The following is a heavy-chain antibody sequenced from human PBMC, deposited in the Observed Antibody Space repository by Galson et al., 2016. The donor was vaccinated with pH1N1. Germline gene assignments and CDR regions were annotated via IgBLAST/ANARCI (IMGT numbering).Heavy chain of an antibody. J-gene: IGHJ4*02. CDR3: ARDRDGKGLDS. CDR2: MTYDGSNA. V-gene: IGHV3-30*03. Sequence: SLRLSCAASGFTFSSYGMHWVRQAPGKGLQWVAVMTYDGSNAYYADSVKGRFTISRDNSKNTLYLQIYTPRPEDTAVYYCARDRDGKGLDSWGQGILVTVSS. CDR1: GFTFSSYG.